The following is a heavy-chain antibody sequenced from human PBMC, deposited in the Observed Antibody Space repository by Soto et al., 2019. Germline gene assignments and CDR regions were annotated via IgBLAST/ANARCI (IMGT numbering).Heavy chain of an antibody. Sequence: EVQLLESGGGLVQPGGSLRLSCAASGFTFSSYAMSWVRQAPGKGLEWVSAISGSGGSTYYADSVKGRFTISRDNSKNTLYLQMNSLRADDTAVYYCAKDSRLEWLLSGWYMDVWGKGTTVTVSS. J-gene: IGHJ6*03. V-gene: IGHV3-23*01. CDR3: AKDSRLEWLLSGWYMDV. CDR2: ISGSGGST. D-gene: IGHD3-3*01. CDR1: GFTFSSYA.